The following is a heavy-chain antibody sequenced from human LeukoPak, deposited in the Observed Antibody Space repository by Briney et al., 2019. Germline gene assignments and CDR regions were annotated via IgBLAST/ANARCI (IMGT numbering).Heavy chain of an antibody. CDR2: ITTSGTYI. D-gene: IGHD3-22*01. Sequence: PGGSLRLSYAASGFTFTRFNMNWVRQAPGKGLELVSSITTSGTYIYYADSVKGRSTISRDNAKNSLYLQMNSLRGEDTAVYYCARPFYYDSNGGEGMDVWGQGTTVTVSS. J-gene: IGHJ6*02. CDR3: ARPFYYDSNGGEGMDV. CDR1: GFTFTRFN. V-gene: IGHV3-21*06.